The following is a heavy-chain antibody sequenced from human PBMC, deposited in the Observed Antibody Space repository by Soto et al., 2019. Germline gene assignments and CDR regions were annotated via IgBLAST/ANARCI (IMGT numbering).Heavy chain of an antibody. Sequence: GGSLRLSCAASRFTFSSYAMSWVRQAPGKGLEWVSALSGSGISTYYADTVKGRFTTSRDNSRNTLYLQMNSLRAEDTAVYYCATSYDSSGYDYWGQGTLVTVSS. CDR3: ATSYDSSGYDY. J-gene: IGHJ4*02. CDR1: RFTFSSYA. V-gene: IGHV3-23*01. D-gene: IGHD3-22*01. CDR2: LSGSGIST.